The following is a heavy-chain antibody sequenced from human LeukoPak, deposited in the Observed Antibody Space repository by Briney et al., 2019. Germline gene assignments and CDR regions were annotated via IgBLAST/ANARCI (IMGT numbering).Heavy chain of an antibody. Sequence: SETLSLTCTVSGGSISSSSYYWGWIRQPPGKGLEWIGSIYYSGSTYYNPSLKSRVTISVDTSKNQFSLKLSSVTAADTAVYYCARHARYDSSGYYDWFDPWGQGTLVTVSS. D-gene: IGHD3-22*01. CDR1: GGSISSSSYY. V-gene: IGHV4-39*01. CDR3: ARHARYDSSGYYDWFDP. J-gene: IGHJ5*02. CDR2: IYYSGST.